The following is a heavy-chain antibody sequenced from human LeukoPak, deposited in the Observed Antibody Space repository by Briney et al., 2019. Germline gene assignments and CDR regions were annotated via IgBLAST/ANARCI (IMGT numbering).Heavy chain of an antibody. CDR1: GGSFSGYY. Sequence: SETLSLTCAVYGGSFSGYYWSWIRQPPGKGLEWIGEINYSGSTNYNPSLKSRVTISVDTSKNQFSLKLSSVTAADTAVYYCARGVPYYDILTGYSKANYYYYGMDVWGQGTTVTVSS. J-gene: IGHJ6*02. CDR2: INYSGST. CDR3: ARGVPYYDILTGYSKANYYYYGMDV. V-gene: IGHV4-34*01. D-gene: IGHD3-9*01.